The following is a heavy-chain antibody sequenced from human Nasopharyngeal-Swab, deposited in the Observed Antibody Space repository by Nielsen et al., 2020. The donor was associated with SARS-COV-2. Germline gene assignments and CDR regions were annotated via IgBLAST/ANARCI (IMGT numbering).Heavy chain of an antibody. J-gene: IGHJ6*02. CDR1: GFTFDDYA. CDR3: VKNKKVYSSYYYAIDV. V-gene: IGHV3-9*01. CDR2: ISWNSGAI. Sequence: SLKIYCAASGFTFDDYAMHWVRPAPGKGLEWVACISWNSGAIVYADSVKGRFTISSDTAKNSLYLQMNSLRTEDTALYYCVKNKKVYSSYYYAIDVWGQGTTVTVSS. D-gene: IGHD3-22*01.